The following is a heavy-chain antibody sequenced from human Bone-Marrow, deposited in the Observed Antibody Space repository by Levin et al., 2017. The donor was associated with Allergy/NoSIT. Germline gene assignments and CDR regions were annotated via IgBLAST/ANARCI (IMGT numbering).Heavy chain of an antibody. CDR1: GFTFSSYG. V-gene: IGHV3-33*01. Sequence: GGSLRLSCAASGFTFSSYGMHWVRQAPGKGLEWVAVIWYDGSNKYYADSVKGRFTISRDNSKNTLYLQMNSLRAEDTAVYYCARDDDTNSRSTVTTGPDLIRDAFDIWGQGTMVTVSS. D-gene: IGHD4-17*01. CDR3: ARDDDTNSRSTVTTGPDLIRDAFDI. J-gene: IGHJ3*02. CDR2: IWYDGSNK.